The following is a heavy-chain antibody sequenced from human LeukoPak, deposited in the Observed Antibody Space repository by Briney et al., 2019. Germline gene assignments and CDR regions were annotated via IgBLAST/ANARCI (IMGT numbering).Heavy chain of an antibody. Sequence: PSQTLSLTCTVSGGSISSGGYYWSWIRQHPGKGLEWIGYIYYSGSTYYNPSLKSRVTISVDTSKNQFSLKLSSVTAADTAVYYCVALGYCSGGSCYRPDYWGQGTLVTVSS. CDR2: IYYSGST. CDR3: VALGYCSGGSCYRPDY. V-gene: IGHV4-31*03. CDR1: GGSISSGGYY. D-gene: IGHD2-15*01. J-gene: IGHJ4*02.